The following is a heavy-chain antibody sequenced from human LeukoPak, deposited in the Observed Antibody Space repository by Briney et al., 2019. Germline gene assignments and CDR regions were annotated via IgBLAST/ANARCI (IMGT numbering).Heavy chain of an antibody. CDR3: ARWEWELPDDY. D-gene: IGHD1-26*01. CDR2: IKQVGSAN. Sequence: PGGSLRLSCAASGFTFGSYRMSWLRQAPGKGLEWVANIKQVGSANYYVDSVKGRFTISRDNAKNSLYLQMNSLRAEDTAVYYCARWEWELPDDYWGQGTLVTVSS. V-gene: IGHV3-7*01. J-gene: IGHJ4*02. CDR1: GFTFGSYR.